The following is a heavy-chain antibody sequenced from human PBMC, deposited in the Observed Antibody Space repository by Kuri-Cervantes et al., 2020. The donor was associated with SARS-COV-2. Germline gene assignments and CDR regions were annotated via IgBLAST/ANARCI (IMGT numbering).Heavy chain of an antibody. V-gene: IGHV3-21*01. D-gene: IGHD4-17*01. J-gene: IGHJ6*02. CDR2: ISSSSSYI. CDR3: AKDLYGVPLYYYYYNMDV. Sequence: GEPLKISCAASGFTFSSYSMNWVRQAPGKGLEWVSSISSSSSYIYYADSVKGRFTISRDNSKNTLFLQMNSLRAEDTAVYYCAKDLYGVPLYYYYYNMDVWGQGTTVTVSS. CDR1: GFTFSSYS.